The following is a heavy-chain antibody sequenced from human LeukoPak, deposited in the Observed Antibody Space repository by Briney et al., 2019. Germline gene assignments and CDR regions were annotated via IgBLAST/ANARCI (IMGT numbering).Heavy chain of an antibody. J-gene: IGHJ4*02. Sequence: SETLSLTCSVSGGSISSSNYYWGWIRQPPGKGLEWIGYIYHSGSTYYNPSLKSRVTISVDRSKNQFSLKLSSVTAADTAVYYCAREASLLGGYWGQGTLVTVSS. CDR2: IYHSGST. D-gene: IGHD2-15*01. CDR3: AREASLLGGY. CDR1: GGSISSSNYY. V-gene: IGHV4-30-2*01.